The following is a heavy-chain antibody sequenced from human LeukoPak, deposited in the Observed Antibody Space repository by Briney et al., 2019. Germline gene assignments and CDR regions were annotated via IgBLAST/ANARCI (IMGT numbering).Heavy chain of an antibody. CDR2: INPRGGST. CDR3: ASTTVTTRWFDP. V-gene: IGHV1-46*03. CDR1: GYTFTSYY. D-gene: IGHD4-11*01. Sequence: GASVKVSCKASGYTFTSYYMHWVRQAPGQGLKWMGIINPRGGSTSYAQKFQGRVTMTRDTSTSTVYMELSSLRSEDTAVYYCASTTVTTRWFDPWGQGTLVTVSS. J-gene: IGHJ5*02.